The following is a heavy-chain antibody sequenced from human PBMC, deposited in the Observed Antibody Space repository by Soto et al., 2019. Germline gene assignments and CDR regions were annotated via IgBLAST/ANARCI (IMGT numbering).Heavy chain of an antibody. D-gene: IGHD4-17*01. CDR3: ASLHGDSVSY. Sequence: QLQLQESGPGLVKPSETLSLTCTVSGGSLSNSGYYWGWIRQPPGQGLEWIGTIYYSGSTYYNPSLRSRVTLSVDTSKNQFSLKLSSVTAADTAVYYCASLHGDSVSYWGQGTLVTVSS. CDR1: GGSLSNSGYY. V-gene: IGHV4-39*01. CDR2: IYYSGST. J-gene: IGHJ4*02.